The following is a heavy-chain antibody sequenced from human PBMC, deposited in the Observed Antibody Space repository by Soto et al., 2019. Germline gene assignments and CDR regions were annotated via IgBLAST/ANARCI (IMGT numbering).Heavy chain of an antibody. D-gene: IGHD6-19*01. J-gene: IGHJ4*02. CDR1: GGYISSCGYS. V-gene: IGHV4-30-2*01. CDR3: ATAGGLGAVAADY. Sequence: QLQLQESGSGLVKPSQTLSLTCAVSGGYISSCGYSWSWIRQRPGKGLEWIGFIYHSGSTYYNPSIMSRVTISGDRSKNQFSLKLSSVTAADTAVYYCATAGGLGAVAADYWGQGTLVTVSS. CDR2: IYHSGST.